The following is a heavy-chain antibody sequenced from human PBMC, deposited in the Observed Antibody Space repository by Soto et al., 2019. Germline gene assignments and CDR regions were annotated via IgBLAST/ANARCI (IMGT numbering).Heavy chain of an antibody. Sequence: GGSLRLSCAASGFTFSSYWMSWVRQAPGKGLEWVANIKQDGSEKYYVDSVKGRFTISRDNAKNSLYLQMNCLRAEDTAVYYCARVRGSAYDFWSGYHDDFDIWGQGTMVTVSS. V-gene: IGHV3-7*03. CDR2: IKQDGSEK. CDR1: GFTFSSYW. CDR3: ARVRGSAYDFWSGYHDDFDI. J-gene: IGHJ3*02. D-gene: IGHD3-3*01.